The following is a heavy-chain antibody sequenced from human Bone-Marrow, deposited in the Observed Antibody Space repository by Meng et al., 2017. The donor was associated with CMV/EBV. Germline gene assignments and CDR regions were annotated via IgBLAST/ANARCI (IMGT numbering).Heavy chain of an antibody. CDR3: ARRWNTGDYNYYGMAV. J-gene: IGHJ6*02. D-gene: IGHD1/OR15-1a*01. CDR1: GGSISSSSYY. V-gene: IGHV4-39*07. Sequence: SETLSLTCTVSGGSISSSSYYWGWIRQPPGKGLEWIGSIYYSGSTNYNPSLKSRVAISVDTSKNQFSLKLSSVTAADTAVYYCARRWNTGDYNYYGMAVWGQGPTVPVYS. CDR2: IYYSGST.